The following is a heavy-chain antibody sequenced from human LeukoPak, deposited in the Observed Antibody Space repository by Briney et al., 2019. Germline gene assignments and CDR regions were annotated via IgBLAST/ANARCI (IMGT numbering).Heavy chain of an antibody. D-gene: IGHD1-14*01. J-gene: IGHJ6*03. Sequence: SETLSLTCTVSGGSISSYSWSWVRQPPGKGLEWVGYIYYSGSTYYNPSLKSRVTISLDTSKNQFSLKLSSVTAADTAVYYCARNRMYYDMDVWGKGTTVTVSS. CDR3: ARNRMYYDMDV. V-gene: IGHV4-59*08. CDR1: GGSISSYS. CDR2: IYYSGST.